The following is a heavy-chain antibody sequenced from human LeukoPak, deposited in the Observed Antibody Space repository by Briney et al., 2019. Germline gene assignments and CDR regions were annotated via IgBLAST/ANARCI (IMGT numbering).Heavy chain of an antibody. CDR2: IKSKTDGGTT. Sequence: PGGSLRLSCAASGFTFSNAWMSWVRQAPGKGLEWVGRIKSKTDGGTTDYAAPVKGRFTISRDDSKNTLYLQMNSLKTEDTAVYYCTTEGLYGSGSYYYYYYGMDVWGQGTTVTVSS. V-gene: IGHV3-15*01. CDR3: TTEGLYGSGSYYYYYYGMDV. D-gene: IGHD3-10*01. CDR1: GFTFSNAW. J-gene: IGHJ6*02.